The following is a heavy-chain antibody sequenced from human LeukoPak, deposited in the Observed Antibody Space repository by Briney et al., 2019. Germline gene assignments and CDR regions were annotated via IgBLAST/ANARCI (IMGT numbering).Heavy chain of an antibody. Sequence: GLLRLSCAASGLPFSDYSMTWVRQAPGKGLFWVSGISAGGGSTYYAASVKGRFTISRDNSSNTLYLQMNSLRAEDTAVYYCAKDAAGPEYWGQGTLVSVSS. D-gene: IGHD6-13*01. CDR3: AKDAAGPEY. V-gene: IGHV3-23*01. CDR1: GLPFSDYS. CDR2: ISAGGGST. J-gene: IGHJ4*02.